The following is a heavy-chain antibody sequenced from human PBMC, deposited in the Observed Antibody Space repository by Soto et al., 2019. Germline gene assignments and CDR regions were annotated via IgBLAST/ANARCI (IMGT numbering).Heavy chain of an antibody. CDR1: GGSFRTYT. J-gene: IGHJ6*02. V-gene: IGHV1-69*13. Sequence: SVKVSCKASGGSFRTYTTSWVRQAPGQGLEWVGGIIPIFGTVNYAQKLRDRVTITADESTSTAYMELTNLRSEDTAVYYCTRDRGGTRLYCAMAVWGQGTTVTFSS. D-gene: IGHD1-26*01. CDR3: TRDRGGTRLYCAMAV. CDR2: IIPIFGTV.